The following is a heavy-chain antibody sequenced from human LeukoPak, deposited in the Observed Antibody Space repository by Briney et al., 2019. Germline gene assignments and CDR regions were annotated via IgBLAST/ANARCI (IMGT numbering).Heavy chain of an antibody. CDR3: ARGVVSMRDYVWGSYRLYYFDY. V-gene: IGHV4-34*01. Sequence: SETLSLTCAVYGGSSSGYYWSWIRQPPGKGLEWIGEINHSGSTNYNPSLKSRVTISVDTSKNQFSLKLSSVTAADTAVYYCARGVVSMRDYVWGSYRLYYFDYWGQGTLVTVSS. CDR1: GGSSSGYY. D-gene: IGHD3-16*02. CDR2: INHSGST. J-gene: IGHJ4*02.